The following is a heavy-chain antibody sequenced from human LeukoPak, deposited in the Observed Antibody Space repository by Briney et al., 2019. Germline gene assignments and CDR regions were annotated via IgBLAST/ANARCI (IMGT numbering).Heavy chain of an antibody. V-gene: IGHV3-64D*09. CDR1: GFTFSYYA. D-gene: IGHD3-22*01. CDR3: AKGPTYDSSPYYFDY. CDR2: ISSNGGST. J-gene: IGHJ4*02. Sequence: PGGSLRLSCSASGFTFSYYAMHWVRQAAGKGLEFVSGISSNGGSTYYADSLKGRFTVSRDNSNNTLYLQMSSLRAEDTAIYYCAKGPTYDSSPYYFDYWGQGTLVTVSS.